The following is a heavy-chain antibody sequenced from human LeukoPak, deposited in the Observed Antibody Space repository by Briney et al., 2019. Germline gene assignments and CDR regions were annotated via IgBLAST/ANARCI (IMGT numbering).Heavy chain of an antibody. D-gene: IGHD3-10*01. CDR1: GGSFSGYY. Sequence: PSETLSRTCAVYGGSFSGYYWSWIRQPPGKGLEWIGEINHSGSTNYNPSLKSRVTISVDTSKNQFSLKLSSVTAADTAVYYCARGAELVRGVLYYYYGMDVWGQGTTVTVSS. V-gene: IGHV4-34*01. CDR2: INHSGST. CDR3: ARGAELVRGVLYYYYGMDV. J-gene: IGHJ6*02.